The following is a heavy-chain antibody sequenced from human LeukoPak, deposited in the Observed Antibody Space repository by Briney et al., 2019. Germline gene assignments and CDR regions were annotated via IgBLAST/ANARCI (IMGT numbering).Heavy chain of an antibody. CDR2: IYYSGST. Sequence: SETLSLTCTVSGGSISSYYWSWIRQPPGKGLEWIGYIYYSGSTNYNPSLKSRVTISVDTSKNQFSLKLSSVTAADTAVYYCAILYYDFWSGPFFDYWGQGTLVTVSS. CDR3: AILYYDFWSGPFFDY. D-gene: IGHD3-3*01. J-gene: IGHJ4*02. V-gene: IGHV4-59*01. CDR1: GGSISSYY.